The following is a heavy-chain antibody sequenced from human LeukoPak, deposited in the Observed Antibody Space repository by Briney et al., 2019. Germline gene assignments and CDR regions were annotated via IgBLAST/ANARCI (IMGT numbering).Heavy chain of an antibody. Sequence: PGGSLRLSCAASGFTFSNYNMHWVRQAPGKGLEWVAVISYDGNNKYYADSVKGRFTISRDNSENTLYLQMNSLRDEDTAVYYCARDADGTDYWGQGTLVTVSS. CDR2: ISYDGNNK. CDR1: GFTFSNYN. J-gene: IGHJ4*02. CDR3: ARDADGTDY. V-gene: IGHV3-30-3*01. D-gene: IGHD1-1*01.